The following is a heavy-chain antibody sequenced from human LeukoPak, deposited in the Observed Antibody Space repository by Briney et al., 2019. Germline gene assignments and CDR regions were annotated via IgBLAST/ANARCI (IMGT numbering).Heavy chain of an antibody. CDR3: ARQASNQWLAYYYMDV. CDR1: GFTFSSYW. D-gene: IGHD6-19*01. Sequence: GGSLRLSCAASGFTFSSYWMHWVRQAPGKGLVWVSRINSDGSSTSYADSVKGRFTISRDNAKNTLYLQMSSLRAEDTAVYYCARQASNQWLAYYYMDVWGKGTTVTVSS. V-gene: IGHV3-74*01. J-gene: IGHJ6*03. CDR2: INSDGSST.